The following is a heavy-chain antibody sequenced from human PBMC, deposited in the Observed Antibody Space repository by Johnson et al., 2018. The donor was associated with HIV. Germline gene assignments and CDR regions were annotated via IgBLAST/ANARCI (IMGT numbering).Heavy chain of an antibody. V-gene: IGHV3-30-3*01. CDR3: AKAFSSVWFYAFDI. J-gene: IGHJ3*02. CDR2: ISYDVSTK. D-gene: IGHD3-22*01. CDR1: GFTFSSYA. Sequence: VQLVESGGGLVQPGGSLRLSCAASGFTFSSYAMHWVRQAPGKGLEWVALISYDVSTKYYADSVKGRFTISRDNSKNTLYLQMNSLRAEDTAVYYCAKAFSSVWFYAFDIWGQGTMVTVSS.